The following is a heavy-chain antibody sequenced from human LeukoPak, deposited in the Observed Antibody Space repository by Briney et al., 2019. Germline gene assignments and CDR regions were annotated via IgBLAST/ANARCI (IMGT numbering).Heavy chain of an antibody. CDR3: ARGGSYYDSSGYLDAFDI. Sequence: SETLSLTCTVSGDSISSYYWSWIRQPPGKGLEWIGYIYYSGSTYYNPSLKSRVTISVDTSKNQFSLKLSSVTAADTAVYYCARGGSYYDSSGYLDAFDIWGQGTVVTVSS. CDR2: IYYSGST. J-gene: IGHJ3*02. CDR1: GDSISSYY. D-gene: IGHD3-22*01. V-gene: IGHV4-59*06.